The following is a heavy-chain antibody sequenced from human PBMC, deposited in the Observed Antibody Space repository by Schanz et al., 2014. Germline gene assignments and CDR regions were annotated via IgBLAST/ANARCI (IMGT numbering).Heavy chain of an antibody. CDR1: GFSVSSNY. Sequence: EVQLVESGGGLIQPGGSLRLSCAASGFSVSSNYMSWVRQAPGKGLEWVSSISSTSTYINYADSVKGRFTISRDNAKNSLHLQMNSLRAEDTAVYYCVREIPAGGHFDYWGQGTLVSVSS. V-gene: IGHV3-21*01. CDR2: ISSTSTYI. J-gene: IGHJ4*02. D-gene: IGHD2-15*01. CDR3: VREIPAGGHFDY.